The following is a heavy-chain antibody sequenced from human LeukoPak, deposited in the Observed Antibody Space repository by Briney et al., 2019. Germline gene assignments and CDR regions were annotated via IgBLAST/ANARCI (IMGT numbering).Heavy chain of an antibody. CDR3: ARDRAVAGTFDY. CDR2: IYDSGIT. J-gene: IGHJ4*02. V-gene: IGHV4-59*01. Sequence: SETLSLTCSVSSGSISSYYWSWLRQPPGKGLEEIGYIYDSGITKYNPSLKSRVTISADTSKNQFSLKLSSVTAADTAVYYCARDRAVAGTFDYWGQGTLVTVSS. D-gene: IGHD6-19*01. CDR1: SGSISSYY.